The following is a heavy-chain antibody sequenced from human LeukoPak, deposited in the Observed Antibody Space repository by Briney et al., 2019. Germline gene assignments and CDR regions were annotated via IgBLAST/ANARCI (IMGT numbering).Heavy chain of an antibody. V-gene: IGHV5-51*01. J-gene: IGHJ3*02. CDR3: ARQRLPDDAFDI. D-gene: IGHD1-1*01. CDR2: IYPGDSDT. CDR1: GYTFTNYW. Sequence: GESLKISCKASGYTFTNYWIGWVRQMPGKGLEWIGTIYPGDSDTRYSPSFQGQVTISADKSISTAYLQWSSLRASDTAIYYCARQRLPDDAFDIWGQGTMVTVSS.